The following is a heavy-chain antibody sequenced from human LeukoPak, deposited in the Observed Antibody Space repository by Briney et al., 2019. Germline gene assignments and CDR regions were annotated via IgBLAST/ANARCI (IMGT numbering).Heavy chain of an antibody. J-gene: IGHJ4*02. CDR1: GYTFTGYY. V-gene: IGHV1-2*02. CDR3: ARDVTTVTMVFDY. D-gene: IGHD4-11*01. Sequence: ASVKVSCKASGYTFTGYYMHWVRQAPGQGLEWMGWINPNSGGTKYARKFQGRVTMTRDTSISTAYMELSRLRSDDTAVYYCARDVTTVTMVFDYWGQGTLVTVSS. CDR2: INPNSGGT.